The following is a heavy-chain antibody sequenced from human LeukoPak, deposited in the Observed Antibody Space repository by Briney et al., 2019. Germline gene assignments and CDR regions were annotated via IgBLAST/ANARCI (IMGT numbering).Heavy chain of an antibody. Sequence: GGSLRLSCAASGFTFSSYGMHWVRQAPGKGLEWVAVIWYDGSNKYYADSVKGRFTISRDNSKNTLYLQMNSLRAEDTAVYYCARGPEDYDFWSGYDGMDVWGQGTTVTVSS. D-gene: IGHD3-3*01. CDR2: IWYDGSNK. J-gene: IGHJ6*02. CDR1: GFTFSSYG. V-gene: IGHV3-33*01. CDR3: ARGPEDYDFWSGYDGMDV.